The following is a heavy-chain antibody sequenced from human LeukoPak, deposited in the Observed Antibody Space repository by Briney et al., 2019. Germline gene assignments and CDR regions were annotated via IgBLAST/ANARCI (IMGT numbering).Heavy chain of an antibody. D-gene: IGHD6-6*01. V-gene: IGHV4-38-2*01. Sequence: SETLSLTCAVSGYSISSGYYWGWIRQPPGKGLEWIRSIYHSGSTYYNPSLKSRVTISVDTSKNQFSLKLSSVTAADTAVYYCARLRKQLAHFDYWGQGTLVTVSS. J-gene: IGHJ4*02. CDR2: IYHSGST. CDR3: ARLRKQLAHFDY. CDR1: GYSISSGYY.